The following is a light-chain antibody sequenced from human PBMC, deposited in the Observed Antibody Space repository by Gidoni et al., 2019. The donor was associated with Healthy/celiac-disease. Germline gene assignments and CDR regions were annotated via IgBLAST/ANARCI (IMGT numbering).Light chain of an antibody. CDR3: QQRSNWPSIT. V-gene: IGKV3-11*01. CDR2: DAS. Sequence: PGERATLSCRASQSVSSYLAWYQQKPGQAPRLLIYDASNRATGIPARFSGSGSGTDFTLTISSLEPEDFAVYYCQQRSNWPSITFGQGTRLEIK. CDR1: QSVSSY. J-gene: IGKJ5*01.